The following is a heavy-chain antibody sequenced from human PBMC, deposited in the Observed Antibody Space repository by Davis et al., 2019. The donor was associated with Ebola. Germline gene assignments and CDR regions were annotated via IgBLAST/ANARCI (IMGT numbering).Heavy chain of an antibody. Sequence: GESLKISCAASGFTFSSYAMSWVRQAPGKGLEWVSAISGSGGTTYYGDSVKGRFTIIRDNSQNTLYLQMNSLRAEDTALYYCAKTYGFYYYMDVWGKGTTVAVSS. D-gene: IGHD4-17*01. CDR1: GFTFSSYA. V-gene: IGHV3-23*01. CDR3: AKTYGFYYYMDV. J-gene: IGHJ6*03. CDR2: ISGSGGTT.